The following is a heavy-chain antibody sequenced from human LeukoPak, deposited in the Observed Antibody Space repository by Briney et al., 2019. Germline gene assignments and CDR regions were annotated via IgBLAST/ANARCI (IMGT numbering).Heavy chain of an antibody. J-gene: IGHJ4*02. CDR1: GFSFSDYN. Sequence: PGGSLRLSCAASGFSFSDYNMNWVRQAPGKALEWVSSITTTGTYIFYGDSVKGRFTISRDNAKNSLFLQMDSLRGEDTAVYYCARCTTGKTFGSLREIKKSREIDFWGQGTLVTVSS. V-gene: IGHV3-21*01. CDR3: ARCTTGKTFGSLREIKKSREIDF. D-gene: IGHD1-1*01. CDR2: ITTTGTYI.